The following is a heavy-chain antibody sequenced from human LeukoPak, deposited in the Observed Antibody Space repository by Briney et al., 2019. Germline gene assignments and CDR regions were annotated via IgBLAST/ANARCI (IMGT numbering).Heavy chain of an antibody. CDR2: IYYTGST. J-gene: IGHJ4*02. CDR3: ARHVAPDMDYSDY. Sequence: PSETLSLTCTVSGGSISNYYWTWIRQPPGKGLEWIGYIYYTGSTNYNPSLKSRVTISVDTSKNQFSLKLSSVTAADTAVYHCARHVAPDMDYSDYWGQGTLVTVSS. D-gene: IGHD2-15*01. V-gene: IGHV4-59*08. CDR1: GGSISNYY.